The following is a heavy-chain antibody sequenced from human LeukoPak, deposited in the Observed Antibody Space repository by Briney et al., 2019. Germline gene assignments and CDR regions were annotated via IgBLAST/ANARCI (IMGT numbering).Heavy chain of an antibody. Sequence: SETLSLTCAVSGGSIISSNWWSWVRQPPGKGLEWIGEIYHSGSTNYNPSLKSRVTISVDKSKNQFSLKLSSVTAADTAVYFCARDPYCTGGSCYHRFDSWGQGTLVTVSS. D-gene: IGHD2-15*01. CDR1: GGSIISSNW. CDR3: ARDPYCTGGSCYHRFDS. J-gene: IGHJ4*02. CDR2: IYHSGST. V-gene: IGHV4-4*02.